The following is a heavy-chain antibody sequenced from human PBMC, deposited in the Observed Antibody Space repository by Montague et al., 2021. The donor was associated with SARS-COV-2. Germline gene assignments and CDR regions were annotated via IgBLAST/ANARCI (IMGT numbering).Heavy chain of an antibody. V-gene: IGHV3-9*01. CDR3: AKDHMKVMISAVFDL. D-gene: IGHD3-22*01. CDR2: INWNSDSAAYV. Sequence: SLRLSCAASGFTFDDYAMHWVRQAPGKGLEWVSGINWNSDSAAYVDYVDSVKGRFTISRDNVKNSLYLQMNSLKPEDTALYYCAKDHMKVMISAVFDLWGQGTMVTVSS. J-gene: IGHJ3*01. CDR1: GFTFDDYA.